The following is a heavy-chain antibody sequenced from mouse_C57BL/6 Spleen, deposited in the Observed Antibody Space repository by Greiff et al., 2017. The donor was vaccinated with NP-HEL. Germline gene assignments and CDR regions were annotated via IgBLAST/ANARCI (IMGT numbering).Heavy chain of an antibody. J-gene: IGHJ4*01. V-gene: IGHV1-69*01. D-gene: IGHD2-5*01. CDR2: IDPSDSYT. Sequence: QVQLQQSGAELVMPGASVKLSCKASGYTFTSYWMHWVKQRPGQGLEWIEEIDPSDSYTNYNQKFKGKSTLTVDKSSSTAYMQLSSLTSEDSAVYYCARRSNFYYAMDYWGQGTSVTVSS. CDR3: ARRSNFYYAMDY. CDR1: GYTFTSYW.